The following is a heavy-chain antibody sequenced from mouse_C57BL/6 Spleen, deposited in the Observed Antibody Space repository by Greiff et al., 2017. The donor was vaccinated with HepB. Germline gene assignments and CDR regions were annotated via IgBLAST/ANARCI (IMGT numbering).Heavy chain of an antibody. CDR1: GFNIKDDY. D-gene: IGHD1-1*01. Sequence: EVQLQQSGAELVRPGASVKLSCTASGFNIKDDYMHWVKQRPEQGLEWIGWIDPENGDTEYASKFQGKATITADTSSNTAYLQLSSLTSEDTAVYYCTTGYYGSSPLAYWGQGTLVTVSA. V-gene: IGHV14-4*01. J-gene: IGHJ3*01. CDR2: IDPENGDT. CDR3: TTGYYGSSPLAY.